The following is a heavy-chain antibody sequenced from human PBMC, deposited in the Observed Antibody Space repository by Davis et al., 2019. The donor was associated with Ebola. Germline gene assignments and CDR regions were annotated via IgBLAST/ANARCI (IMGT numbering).Heavy chain of an antibody. CDR1: GFNISNNY. Sequence: PGGSLRLSCAASGFNISNNYMTWVRQAPGKGLEWLSTVYSDGSTTYYTDSVKGRFTISRDNSKSTLFLQMNSLRPEDTAVYYCAKLLTATGGPDYWGKGTTVTVSS. CDR3: AKLLTATGGPDY. D-gene: IGHD6-13*01. J-gene: IGHJ6*04. V-gene: IGHV3-53*05. CDR2: VYSDGSTT.